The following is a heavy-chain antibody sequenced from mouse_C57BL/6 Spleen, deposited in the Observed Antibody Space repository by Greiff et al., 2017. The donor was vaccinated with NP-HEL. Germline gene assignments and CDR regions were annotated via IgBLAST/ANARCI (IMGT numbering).Heavy chain of an antibody. CDR3: ARSSYGRDYFDY. J-gene: IGHJ2*01. V-gene: IGHV1-64*01. D-gene: IGHD1-1*01. CDR2: IHPNSGST. Sequence: QVQLKQPGAELVKPGASVKLSCKASGYTFTSYWMHWVKQRPGQGLEWIGMIHPNSGSTNYNEKFKSKATLTVDKSSSTAYMQLSSLTSEDSAVYYCARSSYGRDYFDYWGQGTTLTVSS. CDR1: GYTFTSYW.